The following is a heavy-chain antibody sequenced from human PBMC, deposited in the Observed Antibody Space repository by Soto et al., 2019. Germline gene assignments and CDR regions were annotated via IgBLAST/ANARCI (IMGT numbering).Heavy chain of an antibody. CDR1: GYTFSNYG. V-gene: IGHV1-18*01. Sequence: QVQLVQSGAEVKKPGASVTVSCKTSGYTFSNYGINWVRQAPGQGLEWMGWISGYNGNTNYAQTVQGRVTMTTATSTGTVYMELRSLKSDDTAIYYCSRFIMVGGWFDPNYYHGMDVWGQGTTVTVSS. CDR3: SRFIMVGGWFDPNYYHGMDV. CDR2: ISGYNGNT. J-gene: IGHJ6*02. D-gene: IGHD6-19*01.